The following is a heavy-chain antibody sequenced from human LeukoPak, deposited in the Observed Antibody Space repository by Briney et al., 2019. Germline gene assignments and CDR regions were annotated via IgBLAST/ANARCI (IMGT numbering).Heavy chain of an antibody. CDR1: GGSIRSYY. J-gene: IGHJ4*02. CDR3: ARGGGSTDYYDSSGYF. V-gene: IGHV4-59*01. D-gene: IGHD3-22*01. CDR2: IYYSGST. Sequence: SETLSLTCTVSGGSIRSYYWSWIRQPPGKGLEWIGYIYYSGSTNYNPSLKSRVTISVDTSKNQFSLKLSSVTAADTAVYYCARGGGSTDYYDSSGYFWGQGTLVTVSS.